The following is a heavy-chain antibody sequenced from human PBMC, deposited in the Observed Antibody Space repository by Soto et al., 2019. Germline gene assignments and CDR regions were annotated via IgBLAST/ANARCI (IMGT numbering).Heavy chain of an antibody. J-gene: IGHJ5*02. CDR1: GGSISSSNW. CDR2: IYHSGST. V-gene: IGHV4-4*02. Sequence: SETLSLTCAVSGGSISSSNWWSWVRQPPGKGLEWIGEIYHSGSTNYNPSLKSRVTISVDKSKNQFSLKLSSVTAADTAVYYCARDGYCSSTSCPRGFDPWGQGXLVTVYS. CDR3: ARDGYCSSTSCPRGFDP. D-gene: IGHD2-2*03.